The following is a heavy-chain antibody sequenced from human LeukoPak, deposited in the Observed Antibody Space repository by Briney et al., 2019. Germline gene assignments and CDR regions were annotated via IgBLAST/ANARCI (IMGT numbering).Heavy chain of an antibody. CDR1: GFTFSSYG. Sequence: GGSLRLSCAASGFTFSSYGMHWVRQAPGKGLEWVAVISYDGSNKYYADSVKGRFTISRDNSKNTLYLQMNSLRAEDTAVYYCAKDLFEAYYYDSSGYIYWGQGTLVTVSS. CDR2: ISYDGSNK. V-gene: IGHV3-30*18. J-gene: IGHJ4*02. CDR3: AKDLFEAYYYDSSGYIY. D-gene: IGHD3-22*01.